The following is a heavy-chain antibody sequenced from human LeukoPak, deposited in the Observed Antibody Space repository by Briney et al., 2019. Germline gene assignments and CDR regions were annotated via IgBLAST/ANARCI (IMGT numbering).Heavy chain of an antibody. CDR2: LYSGGNT. CDR1: GFTVRSNY. Sequence: GGSLRLSCAVSGFTVRSNYMSWVRQAPGKGLEWVSVLYSGGNTYYADSVKGRFTISRDSSKNTLYLQMNSLRAEDTAVYYCARDDSSSWFSPPDYWGQGTLVTVSS. CDR3: ARDDSSSWFSPPDY. D-gene: IGHD6-13*01. J-gene: IGHJ4*02. V-gene: IGHV3-53*01.